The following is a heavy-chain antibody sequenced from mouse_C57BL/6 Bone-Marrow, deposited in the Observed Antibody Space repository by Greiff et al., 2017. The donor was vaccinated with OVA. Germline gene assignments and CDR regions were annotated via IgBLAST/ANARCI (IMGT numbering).Heavy chain of an antibody. CDR2: IRSKSNNYAT. CDR1: GFSFNTYA. V-gene: IGHV10-1*01. CDR3: VGPWFAY. Sequence: GGGLVQPKGSLKLSCAASGFSFNTYAMNWVRQAPGKGLEWVARIRSKSNNYATYYADSVKDRFTISRDDSESMLYLQMNNLKTEDTAMYYCVGPWFAYWGQGTLVTVSA. J-gene: IGHJ3*01.